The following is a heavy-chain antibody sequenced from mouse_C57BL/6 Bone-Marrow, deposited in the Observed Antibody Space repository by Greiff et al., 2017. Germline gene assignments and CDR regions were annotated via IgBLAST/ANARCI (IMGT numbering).Heavy chain of an antibody. Sequence: EVNVVESGGDLVKPGGSLKLSCAASGFTFSSYGMSWVRQTPDKRLEWVATISSGGSYTYYPDSVKGRFTISRDNAKNTLYLQMSSLKSEDTAMYYCARRNWHYFDYWGQGTTLTVSS. CDR3: ARRNWHYFDY. J-gene: IGHJ2*01. CDR2: ISSGGSYT. V-gene: IGHV5-6*02. D-gene: IGHD4-1*01. CDR1: GFTFSSYG.